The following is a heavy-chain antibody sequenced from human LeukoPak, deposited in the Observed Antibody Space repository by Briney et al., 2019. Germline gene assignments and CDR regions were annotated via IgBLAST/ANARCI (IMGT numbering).Heavy chain of an antibody. V-gene: IGHV4-34*01. D-gene: IGHD6-19*01. Sequence: SETPSLTCAVYGGSFSGDYWSWIRQPPGKGLEWIAEINHSGSTAYNPSLKSRLTISVDTSKSQLSLKLSSVTAADTAVYYCARRTISTGWAPDYWGQGTLVTVSS. CDR2: INHSGST. CDR1: GGSFSGDY. J-gene: IGHJ4*02. CDR3: ARRTISTGWAPDY.